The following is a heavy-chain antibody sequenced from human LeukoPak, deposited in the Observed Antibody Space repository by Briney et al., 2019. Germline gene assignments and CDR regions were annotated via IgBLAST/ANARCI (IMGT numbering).Heavy chain of an antibody. V-gene: IGHV1-8*01. J-gene: IGHJ6*02. CDR1: GYTFTSYD. CDR2: MNPNSGNT. CDR3: ARVPHVLRYFGTMDV. D-gene: IGHD3-9*01. Sequence: ASVKVSCKASGYTFTSYDINWVRQAPGQGLEWMGWMNPNSGNTGYAQKFQGRVTMTRNTSISTAYMELSSLRSEDTAVYYCARVPHVLRYFGTMDVWGQGTTVTVSS.